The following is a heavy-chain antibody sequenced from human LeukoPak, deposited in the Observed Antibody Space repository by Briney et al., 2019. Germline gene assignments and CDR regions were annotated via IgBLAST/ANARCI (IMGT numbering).Heavy chain of an antibody. D-gene: IGHD1-26*01. CDR3: ARDQIVGATGFGY. CDR2: INSDGSST. Sequence: PGGSLRLSCAASGFTFSSYWMHWVRRAPGKGLVWVSLINSDGSSTYYADSVKGRFTISRDNAKNTLYLQMNSLRAEDTAVYYCARDQIVGATGFGYWGQGTLVTVSS. CDR1: GFTFSSYW. J-gene: IGHJ4*02. V-gene: IGHV3-74*01.